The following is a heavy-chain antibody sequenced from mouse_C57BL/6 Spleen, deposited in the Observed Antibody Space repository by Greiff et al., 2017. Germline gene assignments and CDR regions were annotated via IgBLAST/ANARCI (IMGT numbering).Heavy chain of an antibody. J-gene: IGHJ1*03. CDR1: GFTFSDFY. Sequence: EVNVVESGGGLVQSGRSLRLSCATSGFTFSDFYMEWVRQAPGKGLEWIAASRNKANDYTTEYSASVKGRFIVSRDTSQSILYLQMNALRAEDTAIYYCARENYGRGYFDVWGTGTTVTVAS. D-gene: IGHD1-1*01. V-gene: IGHV7-1*01. CDR2: SRNKANDYTT. CDR3: ARENYGRGYFDV.